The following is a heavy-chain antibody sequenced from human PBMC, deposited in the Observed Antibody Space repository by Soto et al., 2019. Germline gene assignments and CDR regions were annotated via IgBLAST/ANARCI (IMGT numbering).Heavy chain of an antibody. J-gene: IGHJ4*02. CDR3: ARAWHTVDFWSCYYPVFDY. V-gene: IGHV1-18*01. CDR2: ISAYNGNT. D-gene: IGHD3-3*01. Sequence: ASVKVSCKASGYTFTSYGISWVRQAPGQGLEWMGWISAYNGNTNYAQKLQGRVTMTTDTSTSTAYMELRSLRSDDTAVYYCARAWHTVDFWSCYYPVFDYWGQGTLVTVSS. CDR1: GYTFTSYG.